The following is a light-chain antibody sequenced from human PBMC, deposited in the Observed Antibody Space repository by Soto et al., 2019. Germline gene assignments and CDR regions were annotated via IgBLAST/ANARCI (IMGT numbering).Light chain of an antibody. CDR3: QQRSNWPRT. CDR1: QSVSSY. J-gene: IGKJ2*01. Sequence: EIVLTQSPATLSLSPGERATLSCSASQSVSSYLAWYQQKPGQAPRLLIYDASNRATGIPARFSGSGSGTDFNLTISSLEPEDFAVYYCQQRSNWPRTFGQGTKLEIQ. V-gene: IGKV3-11*01. CDR2: DAS.